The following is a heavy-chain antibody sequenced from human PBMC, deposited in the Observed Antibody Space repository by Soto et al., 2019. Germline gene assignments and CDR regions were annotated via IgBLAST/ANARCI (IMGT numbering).Heavy chain of an antibody. CDR3: ARVPGP. CDR1: GGSISSGGYS. CDR2: IYHSGST. Sequence: QLQLQESGSGLVKPSQTLSLTCAVSGGSISSGGYSWSWIRQPPGKGLEWIGYIYHSGSTYSNPSPXSXXTISVDRSKTQFSLKLSSVTAADTAVYYCARVPGPWGQGTLVTVSS. V-gene: IGHV4-30-2*01. J-gene: IGHJ5*02.